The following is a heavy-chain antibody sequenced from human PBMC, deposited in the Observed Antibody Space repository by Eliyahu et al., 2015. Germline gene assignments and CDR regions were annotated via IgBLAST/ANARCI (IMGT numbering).Heavy chain of an antibody. CDR2: IYYTETT. D-gene: IGHD6-13*01. CDR1: GGSISTSNYY. Sequence: QLQLQESGPGLVKPSETLSLTCTVSGGSISTSNYYWGWIRQPPEKGLEWIGSIYYTETTYYNPSLTSRVTISVDTSKNQFSLKLSSVTAADTAVYYCARLGLATAGNRHFDYWGQGTLATVTS. J-gene: IGHJ4*02. CDR3: ARLGLATAGNRHFDY. V-gene: IGHV4-39*01.